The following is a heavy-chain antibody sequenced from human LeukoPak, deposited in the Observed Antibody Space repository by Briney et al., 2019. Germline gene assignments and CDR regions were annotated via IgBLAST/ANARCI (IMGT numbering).Heavy chain of an antibody. CDR2: IRYDGSNK. D-gene: IGHD3-22*01. J-gene: IGHJ4*02. V-gene: IGHV3-30*02. Sequence: GGSLRLSCAASGFTCSSYGMHWVRQAPGKGLEWVAFIRYDGSNKYYADSVKGRFTISRDNSKNTLYLQMNSLRAEDTAVYYCAKDRARAGYDRPRWGQGTLVTVSS. CDR3: AKDRARAGYDRPR. CDR1: GFTCSSYG.